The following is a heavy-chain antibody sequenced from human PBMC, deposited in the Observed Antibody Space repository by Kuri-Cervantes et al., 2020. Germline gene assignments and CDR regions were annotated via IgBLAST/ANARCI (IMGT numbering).Heavy chain of an antibody. CDR1: GFTFSNAW. J-gene: IGHJ4*02. V-gene: IGHV3-21*01. D-gene: IGHD5-12*01. CDR2: ISSSSSYI. Sequence: GGSLRLSCSASGFTFSNAWMSWVRQAPGKGLEWVSSISSSSSYIYYADSVKGRFTISRDNAKNSLYLQMNSLRAEDTAVYYCARGGEYSGYDTWPGYWGQGTLVTVSS. CDR3: ARGGEYSGYDTWPGY.